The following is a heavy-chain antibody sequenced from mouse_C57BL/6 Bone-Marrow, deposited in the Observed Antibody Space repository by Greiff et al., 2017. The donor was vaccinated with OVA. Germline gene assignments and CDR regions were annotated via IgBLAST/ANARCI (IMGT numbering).Heavy chain of an antibody. CDR1: GYTFTSYW. D-gene: IGHD2-5*01. CDR2: IYPGSGST. J-gene: IGHJ1*03. V-gene: IGHV1-55*01. CDR3: ARGGYSNYFYWYFDV. Sequence: QVQLQQPGAELVKPGASVKMSCKASGYTFTSYWITWVKQRPGHGLEWIGDIYPGSGSTNYNEKFKSKATLTVDTSSSTAYMQLSSLTSEDSAVYYCARGGYSNYFYWYFDVWGTGTTVTVSS.